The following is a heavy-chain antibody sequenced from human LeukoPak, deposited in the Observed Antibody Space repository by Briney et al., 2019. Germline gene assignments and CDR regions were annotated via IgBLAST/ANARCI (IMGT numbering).Heavy chain of an antibody. V-gene: IGHV3-53*01. CDR3: ARDSGRDGLQGVDFDY. CDR2: IYSGGST. CDR1: GFTVSSNY. J-gene: IGHJ4*02. Sequence: PGGSLRLSCAASGFTVSSNYMSWVRQAPGKGLEWVSVIYSGGSTYYADSVKGRFTISRDNSKNTLYLQMNSLRAEDTAVYYCARDSGRDGLQGVDFDYWGQGTLVTVSS. D-gene: IGHD5-24*01.